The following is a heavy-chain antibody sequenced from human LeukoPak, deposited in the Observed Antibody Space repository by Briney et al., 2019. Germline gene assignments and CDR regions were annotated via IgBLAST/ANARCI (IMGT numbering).Heavy chain of an antibody. CDR1: GFTFSSYA. Sequence: GGSLRLSCAASGFTFSSYAMSWVRQAPGKGLEWVSAITGSGGSTYYADSVKGRFTISRDTSKNTLYLQMNSLRAEDTAVYYCAKGSVGAYIPKSWGQGTLVTVSS. D-gene: IGHD1-26*01. CDR2: ITGSGGST. V-gene: IGHV3-23*01. CDR3: AKGSVGAYIPKS. J-gene: IGHJ5*02.